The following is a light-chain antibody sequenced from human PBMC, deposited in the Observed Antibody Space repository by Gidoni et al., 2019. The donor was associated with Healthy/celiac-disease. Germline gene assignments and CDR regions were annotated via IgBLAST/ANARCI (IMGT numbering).Light chain of an antibody. CDR2: LGS. J-gene: IGKJ2*03. CDR1: QSLLHSNGYNY. V-gene: IGKV2-28*01. CDR3: MQALQTRS. Sequence: DSVMTQSPLSLPVTPGEPASISCRSSQSLLHSNGYNYLDWYLQKPGQSPQLLIYLGSNRASGVPDRFSGSGSGTDFTLNISRVEAEDVVFYYCMQALQTRSFGQGTKLEIK.